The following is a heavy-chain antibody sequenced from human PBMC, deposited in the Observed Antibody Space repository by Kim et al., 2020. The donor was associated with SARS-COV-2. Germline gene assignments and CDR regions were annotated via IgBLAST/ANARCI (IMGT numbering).Heavy chain of an antibody. CDR3: ARGNTNVIPAGALDI. J-gene: IGHJ3*02. V-gene: IGHV3-21*01. Sequence: ADSAKGRVTISSDNAKKSLYLQLNNLRAEDTAVYYCARGNTNVIPAGALDIWGQGTMVAVSS. D-gene: IGHD1-1*01.